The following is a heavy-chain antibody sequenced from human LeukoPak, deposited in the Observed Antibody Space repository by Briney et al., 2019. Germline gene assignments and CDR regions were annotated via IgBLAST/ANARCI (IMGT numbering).Heavy chain of an antibody. D-gene: IGHD3-22*01. CDR2: IYHSGST. Sequence: SETLSLTCTVSGYSISSGYYWGWIRQPPGKGLEWIGSIYHSGSTYYNPSLKSRVTISVDTSKNQFSLKLSSVTAADTAVYYCARGAVTMIVVVIEVSYYYYMDVWGKGTTVTISS. V-gene: IGHV4-38-2*02. J-gene: IGHJ6*03. CDR1: GYSISSGYY. CDR3: ARGAVTMIVVVIEVSYYYYMDV.